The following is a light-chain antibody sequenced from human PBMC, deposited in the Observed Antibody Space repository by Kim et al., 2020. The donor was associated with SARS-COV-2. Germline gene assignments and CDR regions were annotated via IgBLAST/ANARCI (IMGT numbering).Light chain of an antibody. CDR3: QHYNGYWYT. Sequence: GDSVTITCRASRNIKNWLAWYQQKPGKAPDLLIVDGSTLETGVPSMFSSSESTTEFTLTLSGLHPNDFTTYCYQHYNGYWYTISQGTMLVI. CDR1: RNIKNW. CDR2: DGS. V-gene: IGKV1-5*01. J-gene: IGKJ2*01.